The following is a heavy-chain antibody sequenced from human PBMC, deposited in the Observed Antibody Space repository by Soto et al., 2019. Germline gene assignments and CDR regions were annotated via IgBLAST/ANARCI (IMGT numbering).Heavy chain of an antibody. CDR3: ARVWGYSYGLASDI. D-gene: IGHD5-18*01. Sequence: PSETLPLTGAVSGGSISSGGYSWSWIRQPPGKGLEWIGYIYHSGSTYYNPSLKSRVTISVDRSKNQFSLKLSSVTAADTAVYYCARVWGYSYGLASDIWGQGTMVTVSS. CDR2: IYHSGST. V-gene: IGHV4-30-2*01. J-gene: IGHJ3*02. CDR1: GGSISSGGYS.